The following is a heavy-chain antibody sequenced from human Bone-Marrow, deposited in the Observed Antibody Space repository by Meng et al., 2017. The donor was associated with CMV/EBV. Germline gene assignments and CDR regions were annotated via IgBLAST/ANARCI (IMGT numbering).Heavy chain of an antibody. D-gene: IGHD1-26*01. V-gene: IGHV5-51*01. CDR3: ARQNSGSYLNPGY. CDR1: GYSFTRYW. Sequence: KGSGYSFTRYWIGWVRQMPGKGLEWMGTIYPGDSDTRYSPSFQGQVTISADKSVSTAYLQWSSLKASDTAMYYCARQNSGSYLNPGYWGQGTLVTVSS. J-gene: IGHJ4*02. CDR2: IYPGDSDT.